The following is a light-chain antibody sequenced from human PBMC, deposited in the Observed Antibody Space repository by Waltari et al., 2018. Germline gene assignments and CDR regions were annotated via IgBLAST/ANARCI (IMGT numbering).Light chain of an antibody. CDR3: SSYTTSGTWV. J-gene: IGLJ3*02. CDR1: SSDVGAYIH. V-gene: IGLV2-14*03. Sequence: QSALTQPASVSGSPGQSITISCTGTSSDVGAYIHVSWYQQRPGKAPKLIIHNVSNRPSGVSNRFSGSKSANTASLTISGLQAEDEADYYCSSYTTSGTWVFGGGTKVTV. CDR2: NVS.